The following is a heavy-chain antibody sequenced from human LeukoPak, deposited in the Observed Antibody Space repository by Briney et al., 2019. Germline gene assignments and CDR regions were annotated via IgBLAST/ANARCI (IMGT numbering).Heavy chain of an antibody. J-gene: IGHJ4*02. V-gene: IGHV3-21*01. D-gene: IGHD6-19*01. CDR1: GFTFSSYS. CDR3: ARVYSSGWSEGVDY. CDR2: ISSSSSYI. Sequence: GGSLRLCCAASGFTFSSYSMNWVRQAPGKGLEWVSSISSSSSYIYYADSVKGRFTISRDNAKNSLYLQMNSLRAEDTAVYYCARVYSSGWSEGVDYWGQGTLVTVSS.